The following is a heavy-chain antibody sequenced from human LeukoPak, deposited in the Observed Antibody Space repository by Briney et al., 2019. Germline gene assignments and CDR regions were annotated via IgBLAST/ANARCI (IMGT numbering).Heavy chain of an antibody. Sequence: ASVKVSCKASGYTFTNHYMYWVRQAPGQGLEWMGIINPSGGSTSYAQKFQGRVTMTRATSTRTVYMEVSSLRSEDTAVYYCARQGGYSSAIGMGYWGQGTLVTVSS. CDR2: INPSGGST. CDR3: ARQGGYSSAIGMGY. J-gene: IGHJ4*02. D-gene: IGHD6-19*01. CDR1: GYTFTNHY. V-gene: IGHV1-46*01.